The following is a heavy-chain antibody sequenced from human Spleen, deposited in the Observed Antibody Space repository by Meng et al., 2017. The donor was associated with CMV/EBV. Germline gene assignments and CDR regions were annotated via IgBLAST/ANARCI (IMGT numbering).Heavy chain of an antibody. Sequence: GESLKISCAASGFTFSSYAMSWVRQAPGKGLEWVSAISGSGGSTYYADSVKGRFTISRDNSKNTLYLQMNSLRAEDTAVYYCARGRIIGIDYWGQGTLVTVSS. V-gene: IGHV3-23*01. J-gene: IGHJ4*02. CDR3: ARGRIIGIDY. D-gene: IGHD2/OR15-2a*01. CDR1: GFTFSSYA. CDR2: ISGSGGST.